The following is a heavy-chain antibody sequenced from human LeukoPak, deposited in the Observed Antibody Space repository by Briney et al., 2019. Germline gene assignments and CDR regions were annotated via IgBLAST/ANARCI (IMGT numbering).Heavy chain of an antibody. CDR3: ARESSTRYPGVDY. V-gene: IGHV3-21*01. D-gene: IGHD2-2*01. CDR1: GFTFSSYS. CDR2: ISSSSSYI. Sequence: PGGSLSLSCAASGFTFSSYSMNCVRQAPGKGLEWVSSISSSSSYIYYADSVKGRFTISRDNAKNSLYLQMNSLRAEDTAVYYCARESSTRYPGVDYWGQGTPVTVSS. J-gene: IGHJ4*02.